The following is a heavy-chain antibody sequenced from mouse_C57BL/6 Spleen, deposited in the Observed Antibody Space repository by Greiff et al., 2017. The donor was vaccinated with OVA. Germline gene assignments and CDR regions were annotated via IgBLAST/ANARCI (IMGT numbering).Heavy chain of an antibody. CDR3: TRKWLLRDYDD. CDR1: GYTFTDYE. V-gene: IGHV1-15*01. CDR2: IDPETGGT. Sequence: QVQLKQSGAELVRPGASVTLSCKASGYTFTDYEMHWVKQTPVHGLEWIGAIDPETGGTAYNQKFKGKAILTADKSSSTAYMELRSLTSEDSAVYYCTRKWLLRDYDDWGQGTTLTVSS. J-gene: IGHJ2*01. D-gene: IGHD2-3*01.